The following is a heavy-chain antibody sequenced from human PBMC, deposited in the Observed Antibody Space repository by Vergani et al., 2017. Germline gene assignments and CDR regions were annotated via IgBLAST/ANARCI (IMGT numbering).Heavy chain of an antibody. V-gene: IGHV3-73*01. J-gene: IGHJ4*02. Sequence: EVQLVESGGGLVQPGGSLKLSCEASGFTFSGSAMHWVRQASGKGLEWVGRIRSKANSYATAYAASVKGRFTISRDYSKNTAYLQMNSLKTEDTAVYYLTRLRGYRYDWGQGTLVTVSS. D-gene: IGHD5-18*01. CDR3: TRLRGYRYD. CDR1: GFTFSGSA. CDR2: IRSKANSYAT.